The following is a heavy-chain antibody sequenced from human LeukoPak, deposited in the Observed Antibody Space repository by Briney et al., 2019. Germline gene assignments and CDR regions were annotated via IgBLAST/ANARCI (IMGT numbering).Heavy chain of an antibody. CDR1: GGSISSSSYY. D-gene: IGHD3-10*01. Sequence: SSETLSLTCTVSGGSISSSSYYWGWIRQPPGKGLEWIGNIYYSGSTYYNPSLESRVTISVDTSKNQFSLKLSSVTVADTAVYYCARNRYYYGSGNYGVPNWFDPWGQGTLVTVSS. J-gene: IGHJ5*02. V-gene: IGHV4-39*01. CDR3: ARNRYYYGSGNYGVPNWFDP. CDR2: IYYSGST.